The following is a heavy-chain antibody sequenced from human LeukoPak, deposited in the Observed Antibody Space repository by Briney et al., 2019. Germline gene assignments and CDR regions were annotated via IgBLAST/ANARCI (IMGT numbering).Heavy chain of an antibody. CDR3: ARVRFAGGSHFSPVDY. CDR2: INPNSGGT. V-gene: IGHV1-2*02. CDR1: GHTFTGYY. Sequence: GASVEVSCKASGHTFTGYYMHWVRQAPGQGLEWMGWINPNSGGTNYAQKFQGRVTMTRDTSISTAYMELSRLRSDDTAVYYCARVRFAGGSHFSPVDYWGQGTLVTVSS. J-gene: IGHJ4*02. D-gene: IGHD1-26*01.